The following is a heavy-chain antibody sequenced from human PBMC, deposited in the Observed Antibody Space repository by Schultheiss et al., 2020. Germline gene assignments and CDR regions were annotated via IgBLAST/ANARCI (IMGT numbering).Heavy chain of an antibody. J-gene: IGHJ6*02. CDR2: ISGSGGST. D-gene: IGHD3-3*01. CDR1: GFTFSSYS. V-gene: IGHV3-23*01. CDR3: AKDRSGRGGMDV. Sequence: GGSLRLSCAASGFTFSSYSMNWVRQAPGKGLEWVSAISGSGGSTYYADSVKGRFTISRDNSKNTLYLQMNSLRAEDTAVYYCAKDRSGRGGMDVWGQGTTVTVSS.